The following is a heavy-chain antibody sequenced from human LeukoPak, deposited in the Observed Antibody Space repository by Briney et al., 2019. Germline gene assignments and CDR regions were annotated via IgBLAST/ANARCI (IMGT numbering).Heavy chain of an antibody. Sequence: PGGSLRLSCAASGFTFRSYSMNWVRQAPGKGLEWVSYISSSGDTVYYADSVKGRFTISRDDAKNSLYLQMNSLRDEDTAVYYCARDHNPYSSSDTFDCWGQGTLVTVSS. CDR1: GFTFRSYS. D-gene: IGHD6-13*01. CDR2: ISSSGDTV. CDR3: ARDHNPYSSSDTFDC. J-gene: IGHJ4*02. V-gene: IGHV3-48*02.